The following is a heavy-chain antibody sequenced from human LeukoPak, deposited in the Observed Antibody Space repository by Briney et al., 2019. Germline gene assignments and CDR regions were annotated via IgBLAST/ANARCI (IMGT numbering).Heavy chain of an antibody. J-gene: IGHJ4*02. Sequence: ASVKVSCKASGYTFTGYYMHWVRQAPGQGLEWMGGIIPIFGTANYAQKFQGRVTITADESTSTAYMELSSLRSEDTAVYYCARDRIGCSSTSCYHYFDYWGQGTLVTVSS. V-gene: IGHV1-69*13. CDR2: IIPIFGTA. CDR1: GYTFTGYY. D-gene: IGHD2-2*01. CDR3: ARDRIGCSSTSCYHYFDY.